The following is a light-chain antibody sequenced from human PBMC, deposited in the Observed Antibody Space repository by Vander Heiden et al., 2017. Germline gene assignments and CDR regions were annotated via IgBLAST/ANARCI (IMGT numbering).Light chain of an antibody. Sequence: QSVLTQPPSVSAAPGQKVTISCSGSSSNIGNTYVSWYQQLPGTAAKLLIYENNKRPSGIPDRFSGSKTGTSATLGITGHQTGDEADYYSGTWDSSLSHLFGGGTKLTVL. V-gene: IGLV1-51*02. J-gene: IGLJ3*02. CDR3: GTWDSSLSHL. CDR2: ENN. CDR1: SSNIGNTY.